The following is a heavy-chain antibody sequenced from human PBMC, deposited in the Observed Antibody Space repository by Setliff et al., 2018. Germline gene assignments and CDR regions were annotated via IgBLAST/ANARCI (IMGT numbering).Heavy chain of an antibody. CDR2: IYYSGST. J-gene: IGHJ5*02. CDR3: ARVTGYYDFWSGYYIGSGWCDP. D-gene: IGHD3-3*01. V-gene: IGHV4-39*07. CDR1: GGSISSGSYY. Sequence: SETLSLTCTDSGGSISSGSYYWSWIRQPAGKGLEWIGSIYYSGSTYYNPSLKSRVTISVDTSKNQFSLKLSSVTAADTAVYYCARVTGYYDFWSGYYIGSGWCDPWGQGTPVTVSS.